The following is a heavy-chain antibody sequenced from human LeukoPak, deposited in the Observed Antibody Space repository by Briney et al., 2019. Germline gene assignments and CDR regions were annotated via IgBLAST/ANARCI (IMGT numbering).Heavy chain of an antibody. CDR2: INPNSGGT. CDR3: AREPSIAARPGEY. V-gene: IGHV1-2*06. D-gene: IGHD6-6*01. J-gene: IGHJ4*02. Sequence: GASVKVSCKASGYTFTGYYMHWVRQAPGQGLEWMGRINPNSGGTNYAQKFQGRVTMTRDTSISTAYMELSRLRSDDTAVYYCAREPSIAARPGEYWGQGTLVTVSS. CDR1: GYTFTGYY.